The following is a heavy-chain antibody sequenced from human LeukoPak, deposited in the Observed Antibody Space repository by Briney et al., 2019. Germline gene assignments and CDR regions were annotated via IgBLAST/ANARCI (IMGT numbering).Heavy chain of an antibody. D-gene: IGHD3-16*01. J-gene: IGHJ4*02. CDR3: AKIYLGYFDY. CDR2: ISGSGGST. V-gene: IGHV3-23*01. Sequence: HPGGSLRLSCAASGFTFSSYEMNWVRQAPGKGLEWVSAISGSGGSTYYADSVKGRFTISRDNSKNTLYLQMNSLRAEDTAVYYCAKIYLGYFDYWGQGTLVTVSS. CDR1: GFTFSSYE.